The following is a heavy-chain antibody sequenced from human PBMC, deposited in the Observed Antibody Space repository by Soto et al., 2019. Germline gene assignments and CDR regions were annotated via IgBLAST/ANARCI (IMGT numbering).Heavy chain of an antibody. V-gene: IGHV3-23*01. CDR1: GFTFSSYA. Sequence: GGSLRLSCAASGFTFSSYAMSWVRQAPGKGLEWVSAISGSGGSTYYADSVKGRFTISRDNSKNTLYLQMNSLGAEDTAVYYCAKDQIVVVPAAEIDYWGQGTLVTVSS. D-gene: IGHD2-2*01. CDR2: ISGSGGST. CDR3: AKDQIVVVPAAEIDY. J-gene: IGHJ4*02.